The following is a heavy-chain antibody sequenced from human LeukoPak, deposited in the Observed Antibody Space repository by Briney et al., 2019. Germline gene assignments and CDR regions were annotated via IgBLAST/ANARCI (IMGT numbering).Heavy chain of an antibody. Sequence: PGGSLRLSCAASGFTVSSNYMSWVRQAPGKGLEWVSVIYSGGSTYYADSVKGRFTVSRDNSKNTLYLQMDSLGAEDTAVYFCAKGSVAATYKFDCWGQGTLVTVSS. D-gene: IGHD6-19*01. V-gene: IGHV3-53*01. CDR3: AKGSVAATYKFDC. CDR2: IYSGGST. J-gene: IGHJ4*02. CDR1: GFTVSSNY.